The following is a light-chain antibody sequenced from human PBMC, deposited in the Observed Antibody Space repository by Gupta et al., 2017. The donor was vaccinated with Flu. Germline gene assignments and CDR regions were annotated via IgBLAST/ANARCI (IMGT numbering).Light chain of an antibody. CDR2: GVN. Sequence: SDLTQPASVSGSPGQSITISCRGTSSDVGGYNYVSWYQHHPGKAPKLIIYGVNNRPSGVSDRFSGSKSGNTASLSISGLQPEDEADYYCSSYGGSTTPRQVFGGGTKLTVL. CDR3: SSYGGSTTPRQV. CDR1: SSDVGGYNY. V-gene: IGLV2-14*01. J-gene: IGLJ2*01.